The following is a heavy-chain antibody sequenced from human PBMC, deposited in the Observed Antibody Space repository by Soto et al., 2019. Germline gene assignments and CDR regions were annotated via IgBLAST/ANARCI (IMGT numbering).Heavy chain of an antibody. CDR3: VFSASTGYFSP. CDR1: GYSFTIYW. CDR2: INHDDSDT. J-gene: IGHJ5*02. D-gene: IGHD3-9*01. Sequence: GVPLQISCKGSGYSFTIYWIGRVRQMPGKGLVWMGIINHDDSDTGYSPSFQGQVNVSVDKSISTAYLQRGSPKASDTAMYYCVFSASTGYFSPWGQGTPVTVS. V-gene: IGHV5-51*01.